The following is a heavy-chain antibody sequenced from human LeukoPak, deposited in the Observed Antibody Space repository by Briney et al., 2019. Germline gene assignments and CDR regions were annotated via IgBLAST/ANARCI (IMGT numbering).Heavy chain of an antibody. CDR1: GLSLNNYA. J-gene: IGHJ6*03. D-gene: IGHD1-26*01. V-gene: IGHV3-23*01. CDR3: AKDLSGSSIERGYMDV. Sequence: PGGSLRLSCTASGLSLNNYAMSWVREAPGEGLEWVSASRSSDDGKWYAESERGRFTIYRDNSKNTLYLQMNSLRAEDTAVYYRAKDLSGSSIERGYMDVWGKGTTVTVSS. CDR2: SRSSDDGK.